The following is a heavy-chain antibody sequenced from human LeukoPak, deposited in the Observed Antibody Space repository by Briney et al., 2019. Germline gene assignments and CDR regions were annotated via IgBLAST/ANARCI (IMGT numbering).Heavy chain of an antibody. CDR1: GGSISSYY. CDR2: IYYSGST. D-gene: IGHD3-10*01. CDR3: AREMARGVIEGWFDP. Sequence: PSETLSLTCTVSGGSISSYYWSWIRQPPGKGLEWIGYIYYSGSTNYNPSLKSRVTISVDTSKNQFSLKLSSVTAADTAVYYCAREMARGVIEGWFDPWGQGTLVTVSS. V-gene: IGHV4-59*01. J-gene: IGHJ5*02.